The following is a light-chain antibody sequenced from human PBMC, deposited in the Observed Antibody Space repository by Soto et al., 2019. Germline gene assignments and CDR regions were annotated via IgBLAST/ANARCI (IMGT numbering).Light chain of an antibody. CDR2: DAS. CDR3: RQYGRWQT. J-gene: IGKJ1*01. Sequence: IVLRQSLGTLSLTPGERGTLSCRASQSVSSYLAWYQQKPGQAPRLLIYDASNRATGIPARISGSGSGTEFTLTSTGLQSDDFAVYYCRQYGRWQTFGQGTKV. CDR1: QSVSSY. V-gene: IGKV3-11*01.